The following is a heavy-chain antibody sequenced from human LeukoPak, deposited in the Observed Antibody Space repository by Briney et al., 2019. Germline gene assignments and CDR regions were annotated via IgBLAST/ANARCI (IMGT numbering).Heavy chain of an antibody. Sequence: GGSLRLSCAASGFTFSRYAMHWVRQAPGKGLDWVAVISYDGSDKYYGDSVKGRFTISRDNSKNTLDLQMNGLRAEDTAVYYCARVVVAATLGNWFDPWGQGTLVTVSS. V-gene: IGHV3-30-3*01. D-gene: IGHD6-19*01. J-gene: IGHJ5*02. CDR1: GFTFSRYA. CDR3: ARVVVAATLGNWFDP. CDR2: ISYDGSDK.